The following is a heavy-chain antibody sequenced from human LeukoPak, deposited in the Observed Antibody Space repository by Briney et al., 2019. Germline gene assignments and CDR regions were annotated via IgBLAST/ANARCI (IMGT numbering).Heavy chain of an antibody. CDR3: ARVLLKCPDAFDS. CDR1: GGSISSSNW. CDR2: IYHSGST. J-gene: IGHJ3*02. Sequence: PSETLSLTCAVSGGSISSSNWWSWVRQPPGKGLEWIGEIYHSGSTNYNPSLKSRVTISVDKSKNQFSLRLRSVTAADTAVYSCARVLLKCPDAFDSWGQGTMATVSS. V-gene: IGHV4-4*02.